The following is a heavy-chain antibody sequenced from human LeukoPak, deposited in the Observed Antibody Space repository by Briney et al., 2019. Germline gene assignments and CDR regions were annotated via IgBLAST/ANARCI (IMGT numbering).Heavy chain of an antibody. CDR2: IYYSGST. J-gene: IGHJ5*02. CDR3: AREVLYSSSWYSRWFDP. V-gene: IGHV4-59*11. D-gene: IGHD6-13*01. Sequence: SETLSLTCTVSGGSISSHYWSWIRQPPGKGLEWIGYIYYSGSTNYNPSLKSRVTISVDTSKNQFSLKLSSVTAADTAVYYCAREVLYSSSWYSRWFDPWGQGTLVTVSS. CDR1: GGSISSHY.